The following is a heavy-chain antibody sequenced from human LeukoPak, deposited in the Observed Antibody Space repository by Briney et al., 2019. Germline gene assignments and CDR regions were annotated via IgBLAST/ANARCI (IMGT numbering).Heavy chain of an antibody. CDR1: GGSISSHY. CDR3: ARGGIAVGGSDY. CDR2: IYSSGST. D-gene: IGHD6-13*01. V-gene: IGHV4-4*07. J-gene: IGHJ4*02. Sequence: SETLSLTCTVSGGSISSHYWSWIRQPAGKGLEWIGRIYSSGSTNHNPSLKSRVTMSVDTSKNQFSLKLSSVTAADTAVYYCARGGIAVGGSDYWGRGTLVTVSS.